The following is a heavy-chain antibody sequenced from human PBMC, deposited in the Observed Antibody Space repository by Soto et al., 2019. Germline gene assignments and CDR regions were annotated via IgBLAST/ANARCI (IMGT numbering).Heavy chain of an antibody. Sequence: SETLSLTCTVSGVSISSGGYYWSWIRQHPGKGLEWIGYIYYSGSTYYNPSLKSRLTISVDTSKNQFSLKLSSVTAADTAVYYCARTAVKVGATCFDYWGQGTLVTVSS. J-gene: IGHJ4*02. CDR1: GVSISSGGYY. V-gene: IGHV4-31*03. CDR2: IYYSGST. CDR3: ARTAVKVGATCFDY. D-gene: IGHD1-26*01.